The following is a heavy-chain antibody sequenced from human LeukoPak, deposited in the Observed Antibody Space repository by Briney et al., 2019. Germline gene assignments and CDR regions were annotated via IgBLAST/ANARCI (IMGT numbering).Heavy chain of an antibody. D-gene: IGHD6-19*01. CDR2: INPSGGST. Sequence: GASVKVSCKASGYTFTSYYMHWVRQAPGQGLEWMGIINPSGGSTSYAQKFQGRVTMTRDTSTSTVYMELSSLRSEDTAVYYCARGTVAVAGPHWAFDIWGQGTRVTVSS. V-gene: IGHV1-46*01. CDR1: GYTFTSYY. J-gene: IGHJ3*02. CDR3: ARGTVAVAGPHWAFDI.